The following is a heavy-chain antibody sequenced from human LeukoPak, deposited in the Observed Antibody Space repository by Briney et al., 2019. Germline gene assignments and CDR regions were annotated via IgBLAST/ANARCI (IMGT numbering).Heavy chain of an antibody. CDR1: GGTFSSYT. V-gene: IGHV1-69*02. J-gene: IGHJ4*02. CDR3: ARAIGGQLLPDY. D-gene: IGHD2-2*01. Sequence: SVKVSCKASGGTFSSYTISWVRQAPGQGLEWMGRIIPILGIANYAQKFQGRATITADKSTSTAYMELSSLRSEDTAVYYCARAIGGQLLPDYWGQGTLVTVSS. CDR2: IIPILGIA.